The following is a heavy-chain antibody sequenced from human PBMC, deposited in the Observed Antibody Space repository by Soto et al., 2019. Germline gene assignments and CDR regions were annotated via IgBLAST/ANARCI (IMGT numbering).Heavy chain of an antibody. D-gene: IGHD3-10*01. Sequence: EVQLLDSGGGLVPPGGSLRLSCAASGFTFSNCGMSWVRQTPGKGLEWVSGISVGGGTHYADSVKGRFTISRDNSKNTLFLQMNTVTGEDTAVYYCARGWIGEVLFDYWGQGTLVTVSS. CDR3: ARGWIGEVLFDY. J-gene: IGHJ4*02. CDR2: ISVGGGT. CDR1: GFTFSNCG. V-gene: IGHV3-23*01.